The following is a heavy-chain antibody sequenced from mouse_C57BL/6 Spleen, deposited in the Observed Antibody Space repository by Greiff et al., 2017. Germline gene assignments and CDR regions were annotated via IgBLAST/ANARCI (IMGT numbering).Heavy chain of an antibody. V-gene: IGHV1-82*01. CDR3: ARFGNLYAMDD. CDR1: GFALSSSW. J-gene: IGHJ4*01. CDR2: IYPGDGDT. Sequence: QVKLQQSGPELVKPGASVRISCKASGFALSSSWMNWVKQRPGKGLEWIGRIYPGDGDTNYNGQVKGKATLTADKSSSTAYMQLGSLTSEDSAVYFCARFGNLYAMDDWGQGTSVTVSS. D-gene: IGHD2-1*01.